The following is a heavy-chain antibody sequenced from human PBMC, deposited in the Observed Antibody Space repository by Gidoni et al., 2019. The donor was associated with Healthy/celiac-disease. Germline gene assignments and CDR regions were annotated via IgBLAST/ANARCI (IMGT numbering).Heavy chain of an antibody. CDR1: GFTFSSYS. D-gene: IGHD6-19*01. Sequence: EVQLVESGGGLVKPGGSLRLSCAASGFTFSSYSMNWVRQAPGKGMEWVSSISSSSSYIYYADSVKGRFTISRDNAKNSLYLKMNSLRAEDTAVYYCARMGYSSGWYGVDAFDIWGQGTMVTVSS. J-gene: IGHJ3*02. CDR3: ARMGYSSGWYGVDAFDI. CDR2: ISSSSSYI. V-gene: IGHV3-21*01.